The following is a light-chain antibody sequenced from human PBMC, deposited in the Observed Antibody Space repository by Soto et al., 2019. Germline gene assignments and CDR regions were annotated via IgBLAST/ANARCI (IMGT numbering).Light chain of an antibody. J-gene: IGLJ7*01. CDR2: KDS. Sequence: SYELTQPPSVSVSPGQTARITCSGDALPKQYAYWYQQEPGQAPVLVIYKDSERPSGTPERFSGSSSGTTVTLTISGVEAEDEADYYCQSADSSGTYAVFGGGTQLTVL. V-gene: IGLV3-25*03. CDR1: ALPKQY. CDR3: QSADSSGTYAV.